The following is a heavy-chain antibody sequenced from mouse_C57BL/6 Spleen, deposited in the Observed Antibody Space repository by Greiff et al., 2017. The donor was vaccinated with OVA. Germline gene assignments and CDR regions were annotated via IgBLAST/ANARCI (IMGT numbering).Heavy chain of an antibody. Sequence: QVQLQQSGPELVKPGASVKISCKASGYAFSSSWMNWVKQRPGKGLEWIGRIYPGDGDTNYNGKFKGKATLTADKSSSTAYMQLSSLTSEDSAVYFCARRAGTRETYYFDYWGQGTTLTVSS. D-gene: IGHD3-3*01. CDR3: ARRAGTRETYYFDY. V-gene: IGHV1-82*01. CDR1: GYAFSSSW. J-gene: IGHJ2*01. CDR2: IYPGDGDT.